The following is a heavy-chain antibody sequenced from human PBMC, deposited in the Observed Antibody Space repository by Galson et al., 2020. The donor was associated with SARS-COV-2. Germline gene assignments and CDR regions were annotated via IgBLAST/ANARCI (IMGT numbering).Heavy chain of an antibody. Sequence: SETLSLTCAVYGGSFSGYYWSWIRQPPGKGLEWIGEINHSGSTNYNPSLKSRVTISVDTSKNQFSLKLSSVTAADTAVYYCARGPTPYSSSWYVGYYYGMDVWGQGTTVTVSS. J-gene: IGHJ6*02. V-gene: IGHV4-34*01. CDR1: GGSFSGYY. CDR3: ARGPTPYSSSWYVGYYYGMDV. CDR2: INHSGST. D-gene: IGHD6-13*01.